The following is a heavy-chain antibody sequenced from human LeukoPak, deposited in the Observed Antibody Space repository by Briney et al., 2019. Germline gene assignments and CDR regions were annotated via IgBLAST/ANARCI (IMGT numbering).Heavy chain of an antibody. Sequence: GGSLRLSCAASGFTFSSYGMSWVRQAPGKGLEWVSAISGSGGSTYYADSVKGRFTISRDNSKNTLYLQMNSLRAEDTAVYYCAKDNPGYYDSSGYYYPSVFDYWGQGTLVTVSS. CDR3: AKDNPGYYDSSGYYYPSVFDY. D-gene: IGHD3-22*01. CDR1: GFTFSSYG. CDR2: ISGSGGST. V-gene: IGHV3-23*01. J-gene: IGHJ4*02.